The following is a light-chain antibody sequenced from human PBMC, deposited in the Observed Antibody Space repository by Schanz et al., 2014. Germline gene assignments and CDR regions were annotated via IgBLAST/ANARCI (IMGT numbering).Light chain of an antibody. Sequence: QSALTQPASVSGSPGQSITISCTGTSSDVGGYNYVSWYQQYPGKAPKLIIYGVTNRPSGVSTRFSGSKSGNTASLTISGLQAEDEADYYCSSFGGSNNPPWVFGGGTKLTVL. J-gene: IGLJ3*02. CDR1: SSDVGGYNY. CDR3: SSFGGSNNPPWV. CDR2: GVT. V-gene: IGLV2-14*03.